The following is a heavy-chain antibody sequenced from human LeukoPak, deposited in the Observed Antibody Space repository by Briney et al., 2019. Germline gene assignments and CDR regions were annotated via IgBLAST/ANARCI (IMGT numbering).Heavy chain of an antibody. V-gene: IGHV3-43*02. CDR3: AKDYSSSWYLLTNYYYYGMDV. CDR1: GFTFDDYA. Sequence: GGSLRLSCAASGFTFDDYAMHWVCQAPGKGLEWVSLISGDGGSTYYADSVKGRFTISRDNSKNSLYLQMNSLRTEDTALYYCAKDYSSSWYLLTNYYYYGMDVWGQGTTVTVSS. J-gene: IGHJ6*02. CDR2: ISGDGGST. D-gene: IGHD6-13*01.